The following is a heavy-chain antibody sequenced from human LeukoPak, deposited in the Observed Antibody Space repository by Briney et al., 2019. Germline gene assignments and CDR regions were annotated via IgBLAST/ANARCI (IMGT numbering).Heavy chain of an antibody. CDR2: IYYSGST. Sequence: PSETLSLTCTVSGGSISSGDYYWSWIRQPPGKGLEWIGYIYYSGSTYYNPSLKSRVTISVDTSKNQFSLKLSSVTAADTAIYYCARPLHCSSTTCYDWFDPWGQGTLVTVSS. V-gene: IGHV4-30-4*08. CDR1: GGSISSGDYY. D-gene: IGHD2-2*01. J-gene: IGHJ5*02. CDR3: ARPLHCSSTTCYDWFDP.